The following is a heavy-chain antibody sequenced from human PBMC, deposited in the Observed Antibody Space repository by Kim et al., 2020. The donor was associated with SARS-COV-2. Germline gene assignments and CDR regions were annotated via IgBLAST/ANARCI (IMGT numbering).Heavy chain of an antibody. J-gene: IGHJ5*02. CDR3: ARGVLGSSGSYYLFRSRSTLWFDP. CDR2: INHSGST. Sequence: SETLSLTCAVYGGSFSGYYWSWIRQPPGKGLEWIGEINHSGSTNYNPSLKSRVTISVDTSKNQFSLKLSSVTAADTAVYYCARGVLGSSGSYYLFRSRSTLWFDPWGQGSLVTVSS. D-gene: IGHD3-10*01. V-gene: IGHV4-34*01. CDR1: GGSFSGYY.